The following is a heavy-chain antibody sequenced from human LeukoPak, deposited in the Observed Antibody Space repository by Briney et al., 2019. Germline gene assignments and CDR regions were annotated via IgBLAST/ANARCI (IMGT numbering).Heavy chain of an antibody. CDR2: ISAYNGNT. D-gene: IGHD1-20*01. V-gene: IGHV1-18*01. Sequence: GASVKVSCKASGYTFTTYGITWVRQAPGQGLEWMGWISAYNGNTNYAQKPQGRVTMTTDTSTSTAYMELRSLRSDDTAVYYCARRVTGTTFGLDYWGQGTLVTVSS. CDR3: ARRVTGTTFGLDY. J-gene: IGHJ4*02. CDR1: GYTFTTYG.